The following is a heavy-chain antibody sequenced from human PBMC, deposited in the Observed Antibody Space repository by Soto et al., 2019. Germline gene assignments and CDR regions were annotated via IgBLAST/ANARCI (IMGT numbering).Heavy chain of an antibody. CDR1: GFTISGKKY. CDR2: LYDLDGS. CDR3: ATWHEREHAYDV. J-gene: IGHJ3*01. V-gene: IGHV3-53*01. D-gene: IGHD1-1*01. Sequence: DVQLVESGGGLIQPGESLRLSCAAFGFTISGKKYVAWVRQAPGKGLEWVSALYDLDGSFYAASVKGRFTTSSDSSKTTVYLQMNDLRPDDTAVYYCATWHEREHAYDVWGQETTVTVSS.